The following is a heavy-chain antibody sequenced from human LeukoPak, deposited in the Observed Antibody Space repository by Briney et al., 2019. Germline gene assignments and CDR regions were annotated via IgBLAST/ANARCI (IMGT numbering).Heavy chain of an antibody. CDR2: VSSSGGST. Sequence: GGSLRLSCAASGFTFSSYAMNWVRQAPGKGLEWVSTVSSSGGSTYYADSVKGRFTISRDNSKNTLYLQMNSLRAEDTAVYYCAREVSSGCFDYWGQGTLVTVSS. CDR1: GFTFSSYA. V-gene: IGHV3-23*01. J-gene: IGHJ4*02. D-gene: IGHD6-19*01. CDR3: AREVSSGCFDY.